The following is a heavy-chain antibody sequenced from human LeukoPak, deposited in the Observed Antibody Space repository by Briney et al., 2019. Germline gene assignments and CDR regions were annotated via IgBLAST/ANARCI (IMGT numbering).Heavy chain of an antibody. J-gene: IGHJ4*02. V-gene: IGHV4-4*07. D-gene: IGHD1-26*01. CDR1: TGSIKGYY. CDR2: ISASGST. CDR3: AVGPWESDY. Sequence: SETLSLTCTVSTGSIKGYYWSWIRQPAGKGLEWIGRISASGSTNYNPSLKSRVTMSVDRSKTQFSLKLTSVTAADTAAYYCAVGPWESDYWGQGTLVTVSS.